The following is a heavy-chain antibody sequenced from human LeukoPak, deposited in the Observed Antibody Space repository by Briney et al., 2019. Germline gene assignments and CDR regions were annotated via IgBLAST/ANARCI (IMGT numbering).Heavy chain of an antibody. D-gene: IGHD3-22*01. CDR3: VKHFYDSSGYFFALDI. CDR1: GFSFSYSA. J-gene: IGHJ3*02. CDR2: ISGGSGGST. Sequence: GGSLRLSCAASGFSFSYSAMSWVRQAPGKGLEWVSTISGGSGGSTFYADSVKGRFTISRDNSKNTVHLQMNSLSAEDTAVYYCVKHFYDSSGYFFALDIWGQGTKVTVSS. V-gene: IGHV3-23*01.